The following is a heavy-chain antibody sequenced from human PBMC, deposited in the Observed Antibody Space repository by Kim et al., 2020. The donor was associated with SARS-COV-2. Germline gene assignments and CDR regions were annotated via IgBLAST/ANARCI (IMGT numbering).Heavy chain of an antibody. J-gene: IGHJ3*02. CDR1: GFTFSSYS. Sequence: GGSLRLSCAASGFTFSSYSMNWVRQAPGKGLEWVSSISSSSSYIYYADSVKGRFTISRDNAKNSLYLQMNSLRAEDTAVYYCARDTVVVGDAFDIWGQGTMVTVSS. D-gene: IGHD3-22*01. V-gene: IGHV3-21*01. CDR3: ARDTVVVGDAFDI. CDR2: ISSSSSYI.